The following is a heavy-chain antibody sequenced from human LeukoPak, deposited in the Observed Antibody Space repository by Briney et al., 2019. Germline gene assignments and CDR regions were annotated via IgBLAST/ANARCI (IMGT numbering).Heavy chain of an antibody. V-gene: IGHV3-30-3*01. CDR2: ISYDGSNE. D-gene: IGHD2-15*01. Sequence: PGGSLRLSCAASGFTFSSYGMHWVRQAPGKGPEWVAVISYDGSNEYYADSVRGRFTTSRDNSKNTVYLQMNSLRPEDTAVYYCASDRAYCSGGSCYSGLDYWGQGTLVTVSS. CDR1: GFTFSSYG. J-gene: IGHJ4*02. CDR3: ASDRAYCSGGSCYSGLDY.